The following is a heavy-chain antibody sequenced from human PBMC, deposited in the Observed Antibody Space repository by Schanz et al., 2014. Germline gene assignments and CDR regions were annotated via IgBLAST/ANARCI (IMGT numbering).Heavy chain of an antibody. J-gene: IGHJ4*02. Sequence: PGGSLRLSCAASGFTFSDYYMSWIRQAPGKGLEWVSYISNSGTTIYYADSVKGRFTISRDNAKNSLYLQMNSLRVEDTAVYYCARDRVGASSYFDYWGQGTLVTVSS. V-gene: IGHV3-11*04. CDR1: GFTFSDYY. CDR3: ARDRVGASSYFDY. D-gene: IGHD1-26*01. CDR2: ISNSGTTI.